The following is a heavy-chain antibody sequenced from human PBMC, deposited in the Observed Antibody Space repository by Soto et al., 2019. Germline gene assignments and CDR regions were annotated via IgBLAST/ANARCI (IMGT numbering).Heavy chain of an antibody. CDR2: ISSDGDTI. J-gene: IGHJ6*02. CDR1: GFTFHEYA. D-gene: IGHD5-12*01. CDR3: TKGGYDLIYYFGMDV. Sequence: EVQLIESGGGWVQPGTSLRVSCAASGFTFHEYAMHWVRQAPGKGLEWVSGISSDGDTIAYADSVQGRFTVFRDNAKNSLSLQMNSLRAEDTALYYCTKGGYDLIYYFGMDVWGQGTTVTVSS. V-gene: IGHV3-9*01.